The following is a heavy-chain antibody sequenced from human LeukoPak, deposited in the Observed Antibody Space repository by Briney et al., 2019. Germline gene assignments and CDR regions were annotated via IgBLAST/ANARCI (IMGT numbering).Heavy chain of an antibody. CDR1: GFTFSSYE. J-gene: IGHJ4*02. CDR2: ISNSGSNI. CDR3: ARDWRHRDYGSGSLDY. V-gene: IGHV3-48*03. Sequence: GGSLRLSCVASGFTFSSYEMSWVRQARGKGGEWVSYISNSGSNIYYADSVKGRFTISRDNDKDSLDLQMNSLRAEDTAVYYCARDWRHRDYGSGSLDYWGQGALVTVSS. D-gene: IGHD3-10*01.